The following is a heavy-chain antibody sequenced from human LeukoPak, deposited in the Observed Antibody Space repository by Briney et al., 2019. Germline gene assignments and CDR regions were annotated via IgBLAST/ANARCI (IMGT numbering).Heavy chain of an antibody. CDR1: GGSISSYY. CDR2: IYYSGST. V-gene: IGHV4-59*01. J-gene: IGHJ4*02. Sequence: SETLSLTCTVSGGSISSYYWSWIRQPPGKGLEWIGYIYYSGSTNYNPSLESRVTISVDTSKNQFSLKLSSVTAADTAVYYCARKRGTTNLYFDYWGQGTLVTVSS. D-gene: IGHD1-1*01. CDR3: ARKRGTTNLYFDY.